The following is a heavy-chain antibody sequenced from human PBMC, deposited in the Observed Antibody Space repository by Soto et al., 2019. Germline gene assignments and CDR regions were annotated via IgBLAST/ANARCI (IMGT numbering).Heavy chain of an antibody. V-gene: IGHV1-3*01. CDR2: IXAGNGXT. CDR3: ARGYSGYDYHDY. CDR1: GYTFTSYA. D-gene: IGHD5-12*01. J-gene: IGHJ4*02. Sequence: XVKVSCKASGYTFTSYAMHWVRQAPGQRLEWMGWIXAGNGXTQYSQKFQGXXTITRDTXXSTDYMELSSLRSEDTAVYYCARGYSGYDYHDYWGQGTLVTVSS.